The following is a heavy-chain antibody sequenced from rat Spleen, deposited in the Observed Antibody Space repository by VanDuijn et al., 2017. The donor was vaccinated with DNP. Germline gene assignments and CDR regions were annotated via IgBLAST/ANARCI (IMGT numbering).Heavy chain of an antibody. CDR1: GFTFSRYW. CDR3: TTDFERGY. Sequence: GDLVQPGRSLKLSCVASGFTFSRYWMYWIRQAPGKGLEWVASITSSGGYTYYRDSVKGRFTISRDNAKSTLYLQMDSLRSEDTATYYCTTDFERGYWGQGVMVTVAS. V-gene: IGHV5-31*01. CDR2: ITSSGGYT. J-gene: IGHJ2*01. D-gene: IGHD1-11*01.